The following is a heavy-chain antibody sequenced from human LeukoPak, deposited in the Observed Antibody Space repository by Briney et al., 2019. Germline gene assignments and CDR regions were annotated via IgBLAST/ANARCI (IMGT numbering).Heavy chain of an antibody. CDR2: VDGGGGGT. J-gene: IGHJ4*02. D-gene: IGHD6-13*01. CDR1: GFTLSSYA. Sequence: GGSLRLSCAASGFTLSSYAMTWVRQAPGGGLEWVSSVDGGGGGTYYADSVKGRFTISRGNSKDTLYLQMNGLRAEDTAVYFCAKQSAGSAAWYSLHYDFWGQGTLVTVSS. CDR3: AKQSAGSAAWYSLHYDF. V-gene: IGHV3-23*01.